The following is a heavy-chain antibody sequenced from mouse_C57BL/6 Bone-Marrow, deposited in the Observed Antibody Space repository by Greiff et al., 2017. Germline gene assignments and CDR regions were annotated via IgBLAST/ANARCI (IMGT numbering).Heavy chain of an antibody. CDR2: INPSNGGT. Sequence: QVQLQQPGTELVKPGASVKLSCKASGYTFTSYWMHWVQQRPGQGLEWIGNINPSNGGTNYNEKFKSKATLTVDKSSSTAYMQLSSLTSEDSAVYYCARAGSSYGDYFDYWGQGTTLTVAS. CDR1: GYTFTSYW. CDR3: ARAGSSYGDYFDY. D-gene: IGHD1-1*01. V-gene: IGHV1-53*01. J-gene: IGHJ2*01.